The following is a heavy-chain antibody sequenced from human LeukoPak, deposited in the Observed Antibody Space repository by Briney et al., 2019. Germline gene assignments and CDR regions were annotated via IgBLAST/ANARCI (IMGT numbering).Heavy chain of an antibody. D-gene: IGHD6-6*01. V-gene: IGHV4-59*02. CDR2: IYYSGST. Sequence: SETLSLTCTVSGGSVSGYYWSWIRQPPGKGLEWIGYIYYSGSTNYNPSLKSRVTISVDTSENQFSLKLTSVTAADTAVYYCARDREYSSSGLVWFDPWGHGILVTLSS. J-gene: IGHJ5*02. CDR1: GGSVSGYY. CDR3: ARDREYSSSGLVWFDP.